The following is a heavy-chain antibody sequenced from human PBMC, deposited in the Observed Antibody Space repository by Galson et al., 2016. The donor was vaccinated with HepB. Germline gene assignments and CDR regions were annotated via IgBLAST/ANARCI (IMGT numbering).Heavy chain of an antibody. CDR1: GFTFSDHG. V-gene: IGHV3-20*04. CDR3: ARLRTYYGSGRKDDFHYYGMDV. Sequence: SLRLSCAASGFTFSDHGVTWVRQVPGKGLEWVSHIGANGDSTDYADSVKGRFTISRDNAKKSLYLEMNNLGAEDTALYYCARLRTYYGSGRKDDFHYYGMDVWGQGTTVTVSS. D-gene: IGHD3-10*01. CDR2: IGANGDST. J-gene: IGHJ6*02.